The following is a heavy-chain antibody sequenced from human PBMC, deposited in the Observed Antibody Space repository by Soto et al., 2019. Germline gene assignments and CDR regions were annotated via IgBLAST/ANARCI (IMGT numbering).Heavy chain of an antibody. CDR2: ISAYNGNT. Sequence: QVQLVQSGAEVKKPGASVKVSCKASGYTFTSYHISWVRQAPGQGLEWMGWISAYNGNTNYAQKLQGRVTLTTATPTSTAYMELQNLRSDDTPVPSCARDPPPLEVWSPGTAVTGS. J-gene: IGHJ6*02. V-gene: IGHV1-18*01. CDR1: GYTFTSYH. CDR3: ARDPPPLEV.